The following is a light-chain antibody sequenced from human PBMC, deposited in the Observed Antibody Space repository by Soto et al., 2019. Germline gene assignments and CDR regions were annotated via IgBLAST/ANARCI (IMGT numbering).Light chain of an antibody. CDR3: QQYNNWPPSII. J-gene: IGKJ5*01. CDR2: GAS. CDR1: ESVSSN. Sequence: IVITQSPATLSVSPGERATLSCRASESVSSNLAWYQQRPGQAPRLLIYGASTRATDTPVRFRGSGSGTEFTLTISSLQSEDFAVYYCQQYNNWPPSIIFGQGTRLEIK. V-gene: IGKV3-15*01.